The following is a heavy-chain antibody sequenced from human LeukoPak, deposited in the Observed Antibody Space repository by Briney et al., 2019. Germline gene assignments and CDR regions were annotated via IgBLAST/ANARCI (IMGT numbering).Heavy chain of an antibody. V-gene: IGHV3-21*01. D-gene: IGHD3-22*01. J-gene: IGHJ4*02. CDR3: ARDNKPPTRTYYYDSSGYDY. CDR1: GFTFSSYS. Sequence: GGSLRLSCAASGFTFSSYSMNWVRQAPGKGLEWVSSISSSSSYIYYADSVKGRFTISRDNAKNSLYLQMNSLRAEDTAAYYCARDNKPPTRTYYYDSSGYDYWGQGTLVTVSS. CDR2: ISSSSSYI.